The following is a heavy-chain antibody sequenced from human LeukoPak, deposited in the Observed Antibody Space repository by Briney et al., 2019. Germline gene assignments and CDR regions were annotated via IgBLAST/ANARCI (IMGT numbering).Heavy chain of an antibody. Sequence: GGSLRLSCVGSGFTISNYWMHWVRQAPGTGLVWVSRIHPDGSITTYADSVKGRFTISRDNAKNTLYLQMNSLRAEDTAIYYCAPQQTYSPYNWFDPWGQGTLVTVSS. V-gene: IGHV3-74*03. CDR1: GFTISNYW. J-gene: IGHJ5*02. CDR2: IHPDGSIT. CDR3: APQQTYSPYNWFDP. D-gene: IGHD5-12*01.